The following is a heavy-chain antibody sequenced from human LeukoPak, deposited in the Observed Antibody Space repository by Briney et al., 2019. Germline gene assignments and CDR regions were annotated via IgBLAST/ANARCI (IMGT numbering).Heavy chain of an antibody. V-gene: IGHV1-2*02. Sequence: GASVKVSCKASGYTFTGYYMHWVRQAPGQGLEWMGWINPNSGGTSYAQKFQGRVTMTRDTSTSTVYMELSSLRSEDTAVYYCARDRQDYWGQGTLVTVSS. CDR3: ARDRQDY. J-gene: IGHJ4*02. CDR2: INPNSGGT. CDR1: GYTFTGYY.